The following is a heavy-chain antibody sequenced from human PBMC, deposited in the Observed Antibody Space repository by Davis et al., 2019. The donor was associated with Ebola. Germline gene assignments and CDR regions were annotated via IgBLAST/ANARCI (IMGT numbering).Heavy chain of an antibody. V-gene: IGHV3-23*01. CDR3: AKNFSMGREEYYGMDV. CDR1: GFTFSSHA. Sequence: PGGSLRLSCAASGFTFSSHAMTWVRQAPGKGLEWVSSISGTGYSITYADAVKGRFTISRDNAKNTVFPQMLSLRAVDTARYYCAKNFSMGREEYYGMDVWGQGTTVTVSS. J-gene: IGHJ6*02. CDR2: ISGTGYSI. D-gene: IGHD3-10*01.